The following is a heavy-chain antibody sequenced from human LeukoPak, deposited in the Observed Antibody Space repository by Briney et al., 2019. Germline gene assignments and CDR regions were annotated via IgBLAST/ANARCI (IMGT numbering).Heavy chain of an antibody. Sequence: GGSLRLSCATSGFSFYNLAFHWVRQAPGKGLEWVSVIYSGGSTYYADSVKGRFTISRDNSKNTLYLQMNSLRAEDTAVYYCARWDLYDAFDIWGQGTMVTVSS. CDR2: IYSGGST. CDR1: GFSFYNLA. V-gene: IGHV3-53*01. D-gene: IGHD1-26*01. CDR3: ARWDLYDAFDI. J-gene: IGHJ3*02.